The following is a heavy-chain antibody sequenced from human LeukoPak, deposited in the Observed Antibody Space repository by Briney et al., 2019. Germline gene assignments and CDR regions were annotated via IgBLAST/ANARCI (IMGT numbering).Heavy chain of an antibody. CDR3: ARKTPGTSVDV. J-gene: IGHJ6*02. Sequence: PSETLSLTCTVSGGSISNSGHYWVWIRQPPGKGLEWIGTITNTGGTYRNPSLKSRVTISIDASKTQISLKLTSVTAADTAVFYCARKTPGTSVDVWGQGTPVTVSS. V-gene: IGHV4-39*01. CDR1: GGSISNSGHY. CDR2: ITNTGGT. D-gene: IGHD3-10*01.